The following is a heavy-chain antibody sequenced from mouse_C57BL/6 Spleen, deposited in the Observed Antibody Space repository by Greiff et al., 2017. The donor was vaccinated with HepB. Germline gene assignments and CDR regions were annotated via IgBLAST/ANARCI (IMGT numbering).Heavy chain of an antibody. V-gene: IGHV1-52*01. CDR3: ARRGATTVVFDY. J-gene: IGHJ2*01. D-gene: IGHD1-1*01. CDR2: IDPSDSET. Sequence: VQLQQPGAELVRPGSSVKLSCKASGYTFTSYWMHWVKQRPIQGLEWIGNIDPSDSETHYNQKFKDKATLTVEKSSSTAYMQLSSLTSEDSAVYYCARRGATTVVFDYWGQGTTLTVSS. CDR1: GYTFTSYW.